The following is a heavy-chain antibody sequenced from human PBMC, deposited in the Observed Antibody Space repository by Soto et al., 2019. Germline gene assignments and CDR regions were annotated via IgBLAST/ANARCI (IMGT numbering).Heavy chain of an antibody. CDR2: IDWDDDK. CDR1: GFSLSTSEMC. Sequence: SGPTLVNPTQTLTLTCTFSGFSLSTSEMCVSWIRQPPGKALEWLARIDWDDDKYYTTSLKTRLTISKDTSKNQVVLRMTNMDPVDTATYYCARVVVVTATTQNHYYMDVWGKGTTVTVSS. D-gene: IGHD2-15*01. V-gene: IGHV2-70*11. J-gene: IGHJ6*03. CDR3: ARVVVVTATTQNHYYMDV.